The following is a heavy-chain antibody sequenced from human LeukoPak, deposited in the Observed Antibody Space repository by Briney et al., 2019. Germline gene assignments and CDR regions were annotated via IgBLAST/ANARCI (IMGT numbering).Heavy chain of an antibody. CDR2: IKKDGSEK. Sequence: GGSLRLSCAASGFTFSSYWMSWVRQAPGKGLEWVANIKKDGSEKYYMDSVKGRFTISRDNAKNSLYLQMNSLRVEDTAVYYCAREKTDITMVRDYWGQGTLVTVSS. J-gene: IGHJ4*02. D-gene: IGHD3-10*01. CDR3: AREKTDITMVRDY. CDR1: GFTFSSYW. V-gene: IGHV3-7*01.